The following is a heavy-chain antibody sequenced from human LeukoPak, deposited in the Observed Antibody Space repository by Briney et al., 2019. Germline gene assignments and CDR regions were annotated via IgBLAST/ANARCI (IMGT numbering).Heavy chain of an antibody. J-gene: IGHJ6*03. CDR1: GGSFSGYY. D-gene: IGHD3-9*01. Sequence: SETLSLTCAVYGGSFSGYYWSWIRQPPGKGLEWIGEINHSGSTNYNPSLKSRVTISVDTSKNQFSLKLSSVTAADTAVYYCARARYVRMTGPRNYYYMDVWGKGTTVTVSS. V-gene: IGHV4-34*01. CDR2: INHSGST. CDR3: ARARYVRMTGPRNYYYMDV.